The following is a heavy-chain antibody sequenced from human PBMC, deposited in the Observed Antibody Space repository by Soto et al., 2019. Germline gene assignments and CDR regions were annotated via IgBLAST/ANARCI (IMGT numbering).Heavy chain of an antibody. D-gene: IGHD3-16*01. CDR1: GFTFSSYG. J-gene: IGHJ4*02. CDR3: ARAWGSAAPLSFDY. V-gene: IGHV3-33*01. CDR2: IWYDGSNK. Sequence: GGSLRLSCAASGFTFSSYGMHWVRQASGKGLEWVAVIWYDGSNKYYADSVKGRVAISRENSKNTRYMQMNSRRAEDTAVYYRARAWGSAAPLSFDYWGQGTLVTVAS.